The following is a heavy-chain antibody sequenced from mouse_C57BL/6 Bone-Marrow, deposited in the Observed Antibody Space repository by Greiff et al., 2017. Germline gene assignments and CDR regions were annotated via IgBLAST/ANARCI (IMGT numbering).Heavy chain of an antibody. J-gene: IGHJ1*03. CDR2: IDPENGDT. V-gene: IGHV14-4*01. CDR1: GFNIKDDC. CDR3: TTVNWYVDV. Sequence: EVQLQQSGAELVRPGASVKLSCTASGFNIKDDCMHWVKQRPEQGLEWIGWIDPENGDTEYASKFQGKATITADTSSNTAYLQLSSLTSEDTAVDYCTTVNWYVDVWGTGTTVTVAS.